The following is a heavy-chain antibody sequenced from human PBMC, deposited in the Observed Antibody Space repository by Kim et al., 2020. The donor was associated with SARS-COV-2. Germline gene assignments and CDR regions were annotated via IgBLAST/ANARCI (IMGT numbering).Heavy chain of an antibody. Sequence: ASVKVSCKASGYTFTGYYMHWVRQAPGQGLEWMGWINPNSGGTNYAQKFQGRVTMTRDTSISTAYMELSRLRSDDTAVYYCASGEGGGRYYYYYGMDVWGQGTTVTVSS. CDR1: GYTFTGYY. CDR2: INPNSGGT. CDR3: ASGEGGGRYYYYYGMDV. J-gene: IGHJ6*02. D-gene: IGHD3-16*01. V-gene: IGHV1-2*02.